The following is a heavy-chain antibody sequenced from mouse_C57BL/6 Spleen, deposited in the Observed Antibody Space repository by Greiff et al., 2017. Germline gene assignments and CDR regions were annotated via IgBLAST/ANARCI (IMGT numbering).Heavy chain of an antibody. J-gene: IGHJ4*01. CDR2: IWRGGST. Sequence: VQLQQSGPGLVQPSQSLSITCTVSGFSLTSYGVHWVRQSPGTGLEWLGVIWRGGSTDYNAAFMSRLSITKDNSKSQVFFKMNSLQADDTAIYYCAKNGVNWDDYAMDYWGQGTSVTVSS. V-gene: IGHV2-5*01. CDR1: GFSLTSYG. CDR3: AKNGVNWDDYAMDY. D-gene: IGHD4-1*01.